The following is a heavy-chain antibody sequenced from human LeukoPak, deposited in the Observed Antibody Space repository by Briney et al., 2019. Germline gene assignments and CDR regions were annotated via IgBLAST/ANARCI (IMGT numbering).Heavy chain of an antibody. CDR1: GFTFSSYG. Sequence: GRSLRLSCAASGFTFSSYGIHWVRQAPGKGLEWVAFISYDGSDKSYADSVMGRFTISRDNSKNMLYLQMSSLRAEDTAVFYCAREGLIVGATKGLDYWGQGTLVTVSS. D-gene: IGHD1-26*01. CDR3: AREGLIVGATKGLDY. J-gene: IGHJ4*02. V-gene: IGHV3-33*01. CDR2: ISYDGSDK.